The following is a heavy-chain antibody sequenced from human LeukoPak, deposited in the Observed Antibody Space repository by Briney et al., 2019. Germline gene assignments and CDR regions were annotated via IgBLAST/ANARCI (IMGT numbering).Heavy chain of an antibody. CDR3: ASQTRGYYGSGSYGEDY. Sequence: ASETLSLTCTVSGASMSSYYWSWIRQPPGKGLEWIGYIYYSGSTNYNPSLKSRVTISVDTSKNQFSLKLSSVTAADTAVYYCASQTRGYYGSGSYGEDYWGQGTLVTVSS. CDR2: IYYSGST. V-gene: IGHV4-59*08. J-gene: IGHJ4*02. CDR1: GASMSSYY. D-gene: IGHD3-10*01.